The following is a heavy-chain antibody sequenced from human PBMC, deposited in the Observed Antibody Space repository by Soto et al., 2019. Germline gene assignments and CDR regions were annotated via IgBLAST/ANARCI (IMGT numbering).Heavy chain of an antibody. Sequence: SETLSLTCAVYGGSFSGYYWSWIRQPPGKGLEWIGSIYYSGSTYYNPSLKSRVTISVDTSKNQFSLKLSSVTAADTAVYYCARLFSGIAVAGTGSDYWGQGTLVTVSS. CDR3: ARLFSGIAVAGTGSDY. CDR1: GGSFSGYY. J-gene: IGHJ4*02. V-gene: IGHV4-34*01. CDR2: IYYSGST. D-gene: IGHD6-19*01.